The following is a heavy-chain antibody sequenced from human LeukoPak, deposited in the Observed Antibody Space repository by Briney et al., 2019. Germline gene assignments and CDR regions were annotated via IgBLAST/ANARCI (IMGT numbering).Heavy chain of an antibody. J-gene: IGHJ6*03. D-gene: IGHD2-8*02. CDR3: ATTGYYYYVDV. CDR2: IYYSGNT. V-gene: IGHV4-31*03. CDR1: GGSVSSGGYY. Sequence: SQTLSLTCTVSGGSVSSGGYYWSWIRQHPGKGLEWIGYIYYSGNTYYNPSLESRLTISLDTSTNQFSLKLGSVTAADTAVYYCATTGYYYYVDVWGKGITVTVSS.